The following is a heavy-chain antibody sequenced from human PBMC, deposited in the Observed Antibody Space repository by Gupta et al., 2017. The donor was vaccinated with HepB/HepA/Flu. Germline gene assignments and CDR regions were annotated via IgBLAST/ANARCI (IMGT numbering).Heavy chain of an antibody. CDR2: IKQDVTDR. J-gene: IGHJ4*02. Sequence: EVQLVESGGGLVQPGGSLRLSCAAYGFTFSSDWMSWVRQAPGKGLEWVANIKQDVTDRHYADSVKGRFTISRDNAKNSLYLQMNSLRADDTAVYYCARHRSGAFDFWGQGTLVTVSS. CDR3: ARHRSGAFDF. V-gene: IGHV3-7*01. CDR1: GFTFSSDW. D-gene: IGHD3-10*01.